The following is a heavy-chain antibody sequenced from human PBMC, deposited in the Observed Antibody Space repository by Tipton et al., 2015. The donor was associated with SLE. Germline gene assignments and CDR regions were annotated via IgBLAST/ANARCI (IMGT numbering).Heavy chain of an antibody. CDR1: GFTFSDYY. D-gene: IGHD6-19*01. CDR2: ISSSGSTI. Sequence: AVSGFTFSDYYMSWIRQAPGKGLEWVSYISSSGSTIYYADSVKGRFTISRDNAKNSLYLQMNSLRAEDTAVYYCARVWQWLVHDYWGQGTLVTVSS. V-gene: IGHV3-11*01. J-gene: IGHJ4*02. CDR3: ARVWQWLVHDY.